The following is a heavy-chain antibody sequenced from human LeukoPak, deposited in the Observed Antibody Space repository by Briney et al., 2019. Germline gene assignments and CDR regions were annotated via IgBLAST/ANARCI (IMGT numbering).Heavy chain of an antibody. V-gene: IGHV4-34*01. CDR3: ARRTDYFDY. CDR1: GGSFSGYY. CDR2: INHSGST. Sequence: SETLSLTCAVYGGSFSGYYWSWIRQPPGKGLEWIGEINHSGSTNYNPSLKSRVTISADTSKNQFSLKLSSVTAADTAVYYCARRTDYFDYWGQGTLVTVSS. J-gene: IGHJ4*02.